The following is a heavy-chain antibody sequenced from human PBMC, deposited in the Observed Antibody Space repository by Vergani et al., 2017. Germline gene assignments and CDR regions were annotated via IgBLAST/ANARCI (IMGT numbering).Heavy chain of an antibody. CDR2: ISWNSGAV. CDR3: TKGSVYYHDSAGHGYDPYTGFDL. J-gene: IGHJ3*01. CDR1: GFTFSSYA. V-gene: IGHV3-9*01. Sequence: EVQVVESGGGLVQPGGSLRLSCAASGFTFSSYAMHWVRQGPGKGLEWVSGISWNSGAVDYADSVRGRFTISRDNAKNSLFLEMNSLRFEDTAVYFCTKGSVYYHDSAGHGYDPYTGFDLWGQGTLVTVSS. D-gene: IGHD5-12*01.